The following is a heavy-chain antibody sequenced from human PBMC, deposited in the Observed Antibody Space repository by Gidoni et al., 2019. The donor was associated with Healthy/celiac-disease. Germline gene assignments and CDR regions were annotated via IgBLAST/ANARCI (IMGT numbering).Heavy chain of an antibody. CDR2: INPSGGST. Sequence: QVQLVQSGAEVKKPGASVKVSCKASGYTFTSYYMHWVRQAPGQGLEWMGIINPSGGSTSYAQKFQGRVTMTRDTSTSTVYMELSSLRSEDTAVYYCAREGTNYYGSGSYEPNWFDPWGQGTLVTVSS. J-gene: IGHJ5*02. CDR3: AREGTNYYGSGSYEPNWFDP. D-gene: IGHD3-10*01. CDR1: GYTFTSYY. V-gene: IGHV1-46*03.